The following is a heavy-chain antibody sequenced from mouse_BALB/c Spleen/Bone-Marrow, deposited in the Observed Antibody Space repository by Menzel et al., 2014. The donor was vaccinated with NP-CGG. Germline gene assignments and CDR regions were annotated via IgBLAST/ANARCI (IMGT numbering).Heavy chain of an antibody. V-gene: IGHV1-69*02. CDR3: ATARATSYAMDY. Sequence: VQLQQSGAELVKPGASVKLSCKASGYTFTSYWMHWVKQRPGQGLEWIGEIDPSDSYTNYNQKFKGKATLTVDKSSSTAYMQLSSLASEDSAVYYCATARATSYAMDYRGQGTSVTVSS. CDR1: GYTFTSYW. J-gene: IGHJ4*01. D-gene: IGHD3-1*01. CDR2: IDPSDSYT.